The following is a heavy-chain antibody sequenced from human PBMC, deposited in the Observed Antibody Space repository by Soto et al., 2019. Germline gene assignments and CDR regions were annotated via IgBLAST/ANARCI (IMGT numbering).Heavy chain of an antibody. D-gene: IGHD6-19*01. V-gene: IGHV4-34*01. Sequence: QVQLQQWGAGLLKPSETLSLTCAVYGGSFSGYYWSWIRQPPGKGLEWIGEINHSGSTNYNPSLKSRVTISVDTSKNQFSLKLSYVTAADTAVYYCARGRLGSSGWRAWFDPWGQGTLVTVSS. CDR1: GGSFSGYY. CDR3: ARGRLGSSGWRAWFDP. CDR2: INHSGST. J-gene: IGHJ5*02.